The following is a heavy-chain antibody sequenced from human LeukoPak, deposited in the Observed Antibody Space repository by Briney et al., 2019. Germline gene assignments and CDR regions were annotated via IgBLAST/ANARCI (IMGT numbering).Heavy chain of an antibody. Sequence: SQTLSLTCAISGDSVSSNSVTWNWIRQSSSRGLEWLGRTYYRSKWYNDYAVSVKSRITINPDTSKNQVSMQLNAATPEDTAVYYCARVTTNRGTDWYFDLWGRGTLVTVSS. CDR3: ARVTTNRGTDWYFDL. CDR1: GDSVSSNSVT. CDR2: TYYRSKWYN. J-gene: IGHJ2*01. V-gene: IGHV6-1*01. D-gene: IGHD7-27*01.